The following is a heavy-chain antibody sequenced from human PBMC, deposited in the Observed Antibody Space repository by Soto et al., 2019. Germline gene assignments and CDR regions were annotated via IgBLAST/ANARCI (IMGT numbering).Heavy chain of an antibody. V-gene: IGHV4-59*01. CDR2: IYYSGST. CDR1: GGSISSYY. CDR3: ARENYDILTGPLYYFDY. D-gene: IGHD3-9*01. J-gene: IGHJ4*02. Sequence: SETLSLTCTVSGGSISSYYWSWIRQPPGKGLEWIGYIYYSGSTNYNPSLKSRVTISVDTSKNQFSLKLSSVTAADTAVYYCARENYDILTGPLYYFDYWGQGTLVTVS.